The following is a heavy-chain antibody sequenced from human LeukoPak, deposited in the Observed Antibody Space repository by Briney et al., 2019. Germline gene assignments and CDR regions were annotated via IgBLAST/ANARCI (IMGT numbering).Heavy chain of an antibody. J-gene: IGHJ4*02. CDR3: ARKLTGTTWYFDY. V-gene: IGHV3-74*01. CDR1: GFTFSSYW. D-gene: IGHD1-7*01. CDR2: INSDGSSA. Sequence: PGGSLRPSCAASGFTFSSYWMHWVRQAPGQGLVWVSRINSDGSSATYADSVKGRFTISRDNAKNTLYLQMNSLRAEDTAAYYCARKLTGTTWYFDYWGQGALVTVSS.